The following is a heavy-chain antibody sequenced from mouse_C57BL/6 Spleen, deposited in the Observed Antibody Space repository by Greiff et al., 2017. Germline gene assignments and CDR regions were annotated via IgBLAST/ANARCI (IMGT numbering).Heavy chain of an antibody. D-gene: IGHD1-1*01. CDR1: GYSITSGYY. CDR2: ISYDGSN. V-gene: IGHV3-6*01. J-gene: IGHJ4*01. CDR3: ARATVVAQYAMDY. Sequence: EVQRVESGPGLVKPSQSLSLTCSVTGYSITSGYYWNWIRQFPGNKLEWMGYISYDGSNNYNPSLKNRISITRDTSKNQFFLKLNSVTTEDTATYYCARATVVAQYAMDYWGQGTSVTVSS.